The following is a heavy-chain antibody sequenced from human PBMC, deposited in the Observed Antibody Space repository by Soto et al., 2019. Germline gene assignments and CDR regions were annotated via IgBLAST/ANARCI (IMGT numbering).Heavy chain of an antibody. J-gene: IGHJ4*02. V-gene: IGHV3-33*01. D-gene: IGHD1-26*01. CDR2: IWFDGSNK. Sequence: QVQLVESGGAVVQPGRSLRLSCAASRFTFSSYGMHWVRQAPGKGLEWVAFIWFDGSNKYYGDSVKGRFTISRNNSKHTLYRQMNSLRAEDTAVYYCARDRLNIVGLITTRHFDYWGQGTLVTVSS. CDR3: ARDRLNIVGLITTRHFDY. CDR1: RFTFSSYG.